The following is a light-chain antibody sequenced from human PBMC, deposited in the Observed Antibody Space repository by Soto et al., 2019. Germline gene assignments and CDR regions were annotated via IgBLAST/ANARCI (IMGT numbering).Light chain of an antibody. CDR2: AAS. CDR3: QQLNSYPRLT. J-gene: IGKJ4*01. V-gene: IGKV1-9*01. CDR1: QGISSY. Sequence: DIQLTQSPSFLSASVGDRVTITCRASQGISSYLAWYQQKPGKAPKLLIYAASTLRSGVPSRFSGSGSGKEFTLTISSLQPEDFATYYCQQLNSYPRLTFGGGTKVEMK.